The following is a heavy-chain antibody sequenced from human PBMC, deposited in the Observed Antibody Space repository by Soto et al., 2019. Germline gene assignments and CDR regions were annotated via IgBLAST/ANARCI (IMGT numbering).Heavy chain of an antibody. CDR2: INAGNGNT. CDR1: GYTFTNYA. Sequence: ASVKVSCKASGYTFTNYAMHWVRQAPGQRLEWMGWINAGNGNTKYSQKFQGRVTITRDTSASTAYTELSRLRSDDTAVYYCARSRIAAAGTGDYYGMDVWGQGTTVTVSS. D-gene: IGHD6-13*01. J-gene: IGHJ6*02. CDR3: ARSRIAAAGTGDYYGMDV. V-gene: IGHV1-3*01.